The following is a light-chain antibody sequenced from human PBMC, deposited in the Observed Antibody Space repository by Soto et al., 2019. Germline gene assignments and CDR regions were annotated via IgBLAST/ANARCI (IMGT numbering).Light chain of an antibody. CDR2: AAS. Sequence: AIRMTQSPSSFSASTGDRVTITCRASQGISSYLSWYQQKPGKAPKLLIYAASTLQSGVPSRFSCSGSVTNFTLTISCLQSEDFATYYCQQYYSYPPFTFGPGTKVDIK. CDR1: QGISSY. V-gene: IGKV1-8*01. CDR3: QQYYSYPPFT. J-gene: IGKJ3*01.